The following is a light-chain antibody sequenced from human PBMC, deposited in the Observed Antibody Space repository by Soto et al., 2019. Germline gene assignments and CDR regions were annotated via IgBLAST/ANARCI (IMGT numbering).Light chain of an antibody. CDR1: SSDVGAYNY. J-gene: IGLJ2*01. V-gene: IGLV2-14*01. CDR3: SAYTTSNTVI. CDR2: DVS. Sequence: QSALTQPASVSGSPGQSITIPCTGTSSDVGAYNYVFWYQQHPGKAPQFIISDVSNRPSGVSDRFSGSKSGNTASLTISGLLPDDEADYYCSAYTTSNTVIFGGGTKLTVL.